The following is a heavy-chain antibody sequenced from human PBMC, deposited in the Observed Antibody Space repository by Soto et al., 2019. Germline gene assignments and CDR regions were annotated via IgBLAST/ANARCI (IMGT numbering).Heavy chain of an antibody. V-gene: IGHV4-34*01. CDR2: INHSGST. J-gene: IGHJ5*02. CDR3: ARGGAAAVYNWFDP. D-gene: IGHD6-13*01. Sequence: SATLALTCAVYGGSFSGYYWSWIRQPPGKGLEWIGEINHSGSTNYNPSLKSRVTISVDTSKNQFSLKLSSVTAADTAVYYCARGGAAAVYNWFDPWGQGTLVTV. CDR1: GGSFSGYY.